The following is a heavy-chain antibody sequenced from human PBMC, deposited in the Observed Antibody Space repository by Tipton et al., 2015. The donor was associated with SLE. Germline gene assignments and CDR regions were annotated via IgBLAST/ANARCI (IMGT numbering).Heavy chain of an antibody. J-gene: IGHJ5*01. V-gene: IGHV4-61*02. Sequence: TLSLTCTVSGGSISSGRYYWSWIRQPAGKGLEWIGRIYTSGSTNYNPSLKSRVTISVDTSKKQFSLKLTAVTAADTALYYCAAMYGDARTNWFDSWGQGTLVTVSS. CDR1: GGSISSGRYY. D-gene: IGHD4-17*01. CDR2: IYTSGST. CDR3: AAMYGDARTNWFDS.